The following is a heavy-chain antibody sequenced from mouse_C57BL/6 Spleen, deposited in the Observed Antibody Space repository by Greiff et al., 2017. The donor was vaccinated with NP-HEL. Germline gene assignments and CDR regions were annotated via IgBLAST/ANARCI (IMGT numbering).Heavy chain of an antibody. J-gene: IGHJ1*03. CDR1: GFTFSSYA. Sequence: EVQLVESGGGLVKPGGSLKLSCAASGFTFSSYAMSWVRQTPEKRLEWVATISDGGSYTYYPDNVKGRFTISRDNAKNNLYLQMSHLKSEDTAMYYCAREKDDGYYRCFDVWGTGTTVTVSS. V-gene: IGHV5-4*01. CDR2: ISDGGSYT. D-gene: IGHD2-3*01. CDR3: AREKDDGYYRCFDV.